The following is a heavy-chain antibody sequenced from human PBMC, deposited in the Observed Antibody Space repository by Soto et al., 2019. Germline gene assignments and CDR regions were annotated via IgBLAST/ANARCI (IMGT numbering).Heavy chain of an antibody. CDR3: ARGEGDYCSSTSCYPGAGYYYYGMDV. J-gene: IGHJ6*02. Sequence: ASVKVSCKASGGTFSSYAISWVRQAPGQGLEWMGGIIPIFGTANYAQKFQGRVTITADESTSTAYMELSSLRSGDTAVYYCARGEGDYCSSTSCYPGAGYYYYGMDVWGQGTTVTVSS. CDR1: GGTFSSYA. CDR2: IIPIFGTA. V-gene: IGHV1-69*13. D-gene: IGHD2-2*01.